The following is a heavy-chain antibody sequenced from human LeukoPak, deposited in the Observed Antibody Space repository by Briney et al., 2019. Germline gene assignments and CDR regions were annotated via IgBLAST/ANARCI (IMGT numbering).Heavy chain of an antibody. V-gene: IGHV1-2*02. D-gene: IGHD1-26*01. CDR1: GYTFTGYY. J-gene: IGHJ4*02. CDR2: INPNSGGT. Sequence: ASVKVSCKASGYTFTGYYMHWVRQAPGQGLEWMGWINPNSGGTNYAQKFKGRVTMTRDTSISTAYMELSRLRADDTAVYYCARYKNSRIVEDDYWGQGTLVTVSS. CDR3: ARYKNSRIVEDDY.